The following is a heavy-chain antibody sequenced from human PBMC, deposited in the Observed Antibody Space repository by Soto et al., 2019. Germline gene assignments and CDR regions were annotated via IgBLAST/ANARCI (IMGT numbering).Heavy chain of an antibody. D-gene: IGHD1-26*01. J-gene: IGHJ4*02. CDR2: ISAYNGNT. CDR3: ARSFRIAGATRAFDY. Sequence: ASVKVSCKASGYTFTSYGISWVRQAPGQGLEWMGWISAYNGNTNYAQKLQGRVTMTTDTSTSTAYMELRSLRSDDTAVYYCARSFRIAGATRAFDYWGQGTLVTVSA. CDR1: GYTFTSYG. V-gene: IGHV1-18*04.